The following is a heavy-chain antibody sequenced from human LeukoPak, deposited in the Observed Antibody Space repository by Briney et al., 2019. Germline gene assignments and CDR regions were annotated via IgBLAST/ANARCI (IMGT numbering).Heavy chain of an antibody. CDR3: ARGTLKAAATDFDY. CDR1: GFTFDDYG. J-gene: IGHJ4*02. V-gene: IGHV3-20*04. CDR2: INWNGGST. Sequence: RESLRLSCAASGFTFDDYGMSWVRQAPGKGLEWVSGINWNGGSTGYADSVKGRFTISRDNAKNSLYLQMNSLRAEDTALYYCARGTLKAAATDFDYWGQGTLVTVSS. D-gene: IGHD6-13*01.